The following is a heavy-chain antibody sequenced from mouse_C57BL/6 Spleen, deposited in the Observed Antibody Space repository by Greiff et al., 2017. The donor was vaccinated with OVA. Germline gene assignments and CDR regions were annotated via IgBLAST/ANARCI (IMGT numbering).Heavy chain of an antibody. CDR2: ISYDGSN. CDR1: GYSITSGYY. J-gene: IGHJ2*01. Sequence: ESGPGLVKPSQSLSLTCSVTGYSITSGYYWNWIRQFPGNKLEWMGYISYDGSNNYNPSLKNRISITRDTSKNQFFLQLNSVTTEDTATYYCATYGYDAGYYFDYWGQGTTLTVSS. V-gene: IGHV3-6*01. D-gene: IGHD2-2*01. CDR3: ATYGYDAGYYFDY.